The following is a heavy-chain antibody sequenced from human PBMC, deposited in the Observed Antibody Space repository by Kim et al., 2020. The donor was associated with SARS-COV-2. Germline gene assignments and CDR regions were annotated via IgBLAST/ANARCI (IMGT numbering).Heavy chain of an antibody. CDR3: ARTGSGDKKQWLVVEVVGWFDP. D-gene: IGHD6-19*01. J-gene: IGHJ5*02. V-gene: IGHV4-31*03. Sequence: SETLSLTCTVSGGSISSGGYYWSWIRQHPGKGLEWIGYIYYSGSTYYNPSLKSRVTISVDTSKNQFSLKLSSVTAADTAVYYCARTGSGDKKQWLVVEVVGWFDPWGQGTLVTVSS. CDR2: IYYSGST. CDR1: GGSISSGGYY.